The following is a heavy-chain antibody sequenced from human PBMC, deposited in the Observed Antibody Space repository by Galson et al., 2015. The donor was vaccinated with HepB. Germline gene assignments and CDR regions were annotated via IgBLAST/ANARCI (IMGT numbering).Heavy chain of an antibody. CDR3: ARDPGPYSSGWYGGIYYYYGMDV. CDR2: IWYDGSNK. Sequence: SLRLSCAASGFTFSSYGMHWVRQAPGKGLEWVAVIWYDGSNKYYADSVKGRFTISRDNSKNTLYLQMNSLRAEDTAVYYCARDPGPYSSGWYGGIYYYYGMDVWGQGTTVTVSS. J-gene: IGHJ6*02. CDR1: GFTFSSYG. V-gene: IGHV3-33*01. D-gene: IGHD6-19*01.